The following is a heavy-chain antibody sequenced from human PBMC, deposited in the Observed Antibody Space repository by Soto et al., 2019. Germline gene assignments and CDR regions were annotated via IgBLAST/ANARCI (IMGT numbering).Heavy chain of an antibody. CDR1: GGSISSSNW. Sequence: LSLTCAVSGGSISSSNWWSWVRQPPGKGLEWIGEIYHSGSTNYNPFLKSRVTISVDKSKNQFSLKLSSVTAADTAVYYCARVGALTTFGLDYWGQGTQVTVSS. V-gene: IGHV4-4*02. CDR2: IYHSGST. J-gene: IGHJ4*02. D-gene: IGHD3-3*01. CDR3: ARVGALTTFGLDY.